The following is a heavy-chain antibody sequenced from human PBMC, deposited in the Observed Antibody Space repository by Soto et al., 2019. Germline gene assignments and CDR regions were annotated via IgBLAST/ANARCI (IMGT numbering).Heavy chain of an antibody. Sequence: ASVKVSCKASGYSLGNFGITWVRQAPGQGLEWMGWISAYTGNTNYAQKLQGRVTMTTDTSTSTAYMETRSLRSDDTAVYYCARSGSGYSYGCDAFDIWGQGTMVTVSS. J-gene: IGHJ3*02. CDR3: ARSGSGYSYGCDAFDI. CDR2: ISAYTGNT. CDR1: GYSLGNFG. V-gene: IGHV1-18*01. D-gene: IGHD5-18*01.